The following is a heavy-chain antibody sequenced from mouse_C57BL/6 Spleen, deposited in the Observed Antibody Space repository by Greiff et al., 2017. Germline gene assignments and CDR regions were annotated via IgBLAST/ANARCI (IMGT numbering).Heavy chain of an antibody. J-gene: IGHJ1*03. CDR3: ARVTTVVAPYFDV. V-gene: IGHV1-82*01. CDR2: IYPGDGDT. Sequence: QVQLKQSGPELVKPGASVKISCKASGYAFSSSWMNWVKQRPGKGLEWIGRIYPGDGDTNYNGKFKGKATLTADKSSSTAYMQLSSLTSEDSAVYFCARVTTVVAPYFDVWGTGTTVTVSS. CDR1: GYAFSSSW. D-gene: IGHD1-1*01.